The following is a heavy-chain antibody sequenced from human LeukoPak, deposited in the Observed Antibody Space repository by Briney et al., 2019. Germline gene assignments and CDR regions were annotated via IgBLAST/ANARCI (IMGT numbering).Heavy chain of an antibody. CDR1: GYTFTGYY. CDR2: INPNSGGT. V-gene: IGHV1-2*02. Sequence: GASVKVSCKTSGYTFTGYYMHWVRQAPGQGLEWMGWINPNSGGTNYAQKFQGRVTMTRDTSISTAYMELSRLRSDDTAVYYCAREAWRMVRGGPHYWGQGTLVTVSS. CDR3: AREAWRMVRGGPHY. D-gene: IGHD3-10*01. J-gene: IGHJ4*02.